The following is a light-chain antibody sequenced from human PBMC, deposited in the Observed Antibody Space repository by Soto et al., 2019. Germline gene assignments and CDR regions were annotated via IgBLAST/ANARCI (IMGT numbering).Light chain of an antibody. CDR2: SAS. CDR3: QQYYTTPAIT. CDR1: HSINRN. J-gene: IGKJ5*01. Sequence: EIVMTQSPGFLSVSPGERVTLSCRASHSINRNLAWYQQKPGQGPRLLIYSASTRAAGIPPRFSGRGSGTEFTLTISSLQSEDFAVYYCQQYYTTPAITFGQGTRLEIK. V-gene: IGKV3-15*01.